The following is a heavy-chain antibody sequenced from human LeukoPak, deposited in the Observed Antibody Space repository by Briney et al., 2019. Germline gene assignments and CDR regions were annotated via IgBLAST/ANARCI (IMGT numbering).Heavy chain of an antibody. CDR1: GFTFSSYA. CDR2: ISYHGSNK. V-gene: IGHV3-30*04. CDR3: AKAQYSGSNYEIDY. D-gene: IGHD1-26*01. Sequence: GGSLRLSCAASGFTFSSYAMHWVRQAPGKGLQWVAVISYHGSNKYYADSVKGRFTISRDNSKNTLYLQMNSLRAEDTAVYYCAKAQYSGSNYEIDYWGQGTLVTVSS. J-gene: IGHJ4*02.